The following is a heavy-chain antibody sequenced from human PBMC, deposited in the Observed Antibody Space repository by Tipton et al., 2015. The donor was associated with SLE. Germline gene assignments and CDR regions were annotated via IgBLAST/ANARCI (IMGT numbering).Heavy chain of an antibody. CDR2: IYYSGST. CDR3: AAGGSSGWYNY. D-gene: IGHD6-19*01. CDR1: GGSISSHY. Sequence: TLSLTCTVSGGSISSHYWSWIRQPPGKGLEWIGYIYYSGSTNYNPSLKSRVTISVDTSKNQFSLILSSVTAADTAVYYCAAGGSSGWYNYWGQGHLVTVSS. J-gene: IGHJ4*01. V-gene: IGHV4-59*08.